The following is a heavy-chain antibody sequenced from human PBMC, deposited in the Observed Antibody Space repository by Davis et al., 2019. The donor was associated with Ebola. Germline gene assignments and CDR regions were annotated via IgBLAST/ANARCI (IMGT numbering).Heavy chain of an antibody. CDR3: ARPDSGLYYFDF. D-gene: IGHD1-26*01. CDR2: ISYDGSNK. Sequence: PGGSLRLSCAASGFTFSNYAMHWVRQAPGKGLEWVAVISYDGSNKYYADSVKGRFTISRDNSKNTLYMQMNSLRAEDTAVYYCARPDSGLYYFDFWGQGTLVTVSS. J-gene: IGHJ4*02. CDR1: GFTFSNYA. V-gene: IGHV3-30-3*01.